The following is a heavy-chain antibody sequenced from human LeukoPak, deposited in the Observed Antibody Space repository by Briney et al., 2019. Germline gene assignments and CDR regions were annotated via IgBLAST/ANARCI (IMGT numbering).Heavy chain of an antibody. CDR3: AREGDSSGPGAFDI. D-gene: IGHD3-22*01. V-gene: IGHV3-21*01. CDR2: ISSSSSYI. CDR1: GFTFSSYS. J-gene: IGHJ3*02. Sequence: PGGSLRLSCAASGFTFSSYSMNWVRQAPGKGLEWVSSISSSSSYIYYADSVKGRFTISGDNAKNSLYLQMNSLRAEDTAVYYCAREGDSSGPGAFDIWGQGTMVTASS.